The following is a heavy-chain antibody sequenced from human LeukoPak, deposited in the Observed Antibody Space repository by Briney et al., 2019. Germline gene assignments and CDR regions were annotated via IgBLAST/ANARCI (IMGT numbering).Heavy chain of an antibody. CDR3: ATQAVDTAMVTGSFDP. J-gene: IGHJ5*02. V-gene: IGHV4-59*08. CDR2: IYYSGST. Sequence: PSETLSLTCTVSGGSISSYYWSWIRQPPGKGLEWIGYIYYSGSTNYNPSLKSRVTISVDTSKNQFSLKLSSVTAADTAVYYCATQAVDTAMVTGSFDPWGQGTLVTVSS. CDR1: GGSISSYY. D-gene: IGHD5-18*01.